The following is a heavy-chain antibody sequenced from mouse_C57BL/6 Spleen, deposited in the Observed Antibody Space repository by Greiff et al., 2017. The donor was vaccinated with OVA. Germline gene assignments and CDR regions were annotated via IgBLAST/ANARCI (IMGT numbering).Heavy chain of an antibody. CDR1: GYSFTGYY. V-gene: IGHV1-42*01. D-gene: IGHD3-2*02. Sequence: VQLQQSGPELVKPGASVKISCKASGYSFTGYYMNWVKQSPEKSLEWIGEINPSTGGTTYNQKFKAKATLTVDKSSSTAYMQLKSLTSEDSAVYYCARYSSGYGGAMDYWGQGTSVTVSS. J-gene: IGHJ4*01. CDR2: INPSTGGT. CDR3: ARYSSGYGGAMDY.